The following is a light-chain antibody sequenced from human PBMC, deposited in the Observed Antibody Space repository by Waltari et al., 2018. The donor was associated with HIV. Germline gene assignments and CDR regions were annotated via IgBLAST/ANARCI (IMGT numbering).Light chain of an antibody. CDR2: EVS. V-gene: IGLV2-23*02. CDR3: CSYAGSSTLV. CDR1: SSNIGTYNL. Sequence: QSALTQPASVSGSPGQSITISCTGTSSNIGTYNLVSWHQQNPGKAPKTLIYEVSQRPAGLYNRFSGSKYGNTASLTSSGLQAEDEADYYCCSYAGSSTLVFGGGTKVTVL. J-gene: IGLJ3*02.